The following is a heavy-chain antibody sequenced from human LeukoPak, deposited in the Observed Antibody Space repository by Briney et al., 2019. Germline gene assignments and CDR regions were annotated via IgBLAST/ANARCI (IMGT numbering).Heavy chain of an antibody. V-gene: IGHV4-59*01. CDR3: AREGTAGTNLNWFDP. J-gene: IGHJ5*02. CDR1: GGSISSYY. CDR2: ISYSGST. D-gene: IGHD1-1*01. Sequence: PSETLSLTCTVSGGSISSYYWSWVRQPPGKGLEWIGYISYSGSTNFNPSLKSRVTISVDTSKNQFSLKLSSVTAADKAVYYCAREGTAGTNLNWFDPLGQGTLVTVSS.